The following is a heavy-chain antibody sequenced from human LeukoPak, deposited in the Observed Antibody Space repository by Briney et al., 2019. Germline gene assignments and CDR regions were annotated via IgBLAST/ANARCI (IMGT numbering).Heavy chain of an antibody. J-gene: IGHJ4*02. V-gene: IGHV3-53*01. D-gene: IGHD2-21*01. CDR1: GFTVSSNY. Sequence: KSGGSLRLSCAASGFTVSSNYMSWVRQAPGKGLEWVSVIYSGGSTYYADSVKGRFTISRDNSKNTLYLQMNGLRAEDTAVYYCARDGEVPFWGQGTLVTVSS. CDR3: ARDGEVPF. CDR2: IYSGGST.